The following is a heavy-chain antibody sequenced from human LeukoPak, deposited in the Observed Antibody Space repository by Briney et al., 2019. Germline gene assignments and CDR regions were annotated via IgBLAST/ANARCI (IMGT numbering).Heavy chain of an antibody. J-gene: IGHJ4*02. V-gene: IGHV1-2*02. D-gene: IGHD2-21*01. CDR1: RYTFIGYY. CDR3: TRSIGFYFHFDY. Sequence: ASVKVSCKASRYTFIGYYMHWVRQAPGQGLEWMGWVNPNSGDTEYAQMFQGRVTMTRDTSISTAYMELKRLGPDDTAVYYCTRSIGFYFHFDYWGQGTVVTVSS. CDR2: VNPNSGDT.